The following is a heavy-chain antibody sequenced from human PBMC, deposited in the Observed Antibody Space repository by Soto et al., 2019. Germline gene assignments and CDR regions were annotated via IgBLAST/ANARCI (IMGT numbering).Heavy chain of an antibody. CDR3: ARDSSYYFDY. Sequence: LETLSLTCTVSGGSISSYYWSWIRQPPGKGLEWIGYIYYSGSTNYNPSLKSRVTISVDTSKNQFSLKLSSVTAADTAVYYCARDSSYYFDYWGQGTLVTVSS. J-gene: IGHJ4*02. D-gene: IGHD2-15*01. V-gene: IGHV4-59*01. CDR1: GGSISSYY. CDR2: IYYSGST.